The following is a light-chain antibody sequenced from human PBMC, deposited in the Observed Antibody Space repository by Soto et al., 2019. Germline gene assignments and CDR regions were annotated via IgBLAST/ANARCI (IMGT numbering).Light chain of an antibody. CDR3: QQSDSFPFT. J-gene: IGKJ3*01. Sequence: DIQMTQSPSCVSASEGDRVTITCRASQDIITWLAWFQQKPGKAPRLLIYSASTLQRGVPSRFSGSGSGTEFTLTINRLQPEDVATYFCQQSDSFPFTFGPGTKVDV. V-gene: IGKV1-12*01. CDR1: QDIITW. CDR2: SAS.